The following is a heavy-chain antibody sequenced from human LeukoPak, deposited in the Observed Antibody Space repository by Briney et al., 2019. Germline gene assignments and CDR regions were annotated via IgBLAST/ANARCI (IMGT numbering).Heavy chain of an antibody. CDR1: GFTFSSYS. CDR2: ISSSSSYI. CDR3: ARDAPIAVAGTALWYYYGMDV. J-gene: IGHJ6*04. D-gene: IGHD6-19*01. V-gene: IGHV3-21*01. Sequence: GGSLRPSCAASGFTFSSYSMNWVRQAPGKGLEWVSSISSSSSYIYYADSVKGRFTISRDNAKNSLYLQMNSLRAEDTAVYYCARDAPIAVAGTALWYYYGMDVWGKGTTVTVSS.